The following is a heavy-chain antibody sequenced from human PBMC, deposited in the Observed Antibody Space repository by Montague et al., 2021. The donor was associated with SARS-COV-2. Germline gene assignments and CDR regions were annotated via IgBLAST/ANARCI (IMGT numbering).Heavy chain of an antibody. Sequence: ETLSPTCTVSGGSISSSSYDWGWIRQPPGKGLEWIGSIYYSGSTYYXPSLKSRVTISVDTSKNQFSLKLSSVTAADTAVYYCARVGRQQLVRLSGMDVWGQGTTVTVSS. V-gene: IGHV4-39*07. D-gene: IGHD6-13*01. CDR1: GGSISSSSYD. J-gene: IGHJ6*02. CDR3: ARVGRQQLVRLSGMDV. CDR2: IYYSGST.